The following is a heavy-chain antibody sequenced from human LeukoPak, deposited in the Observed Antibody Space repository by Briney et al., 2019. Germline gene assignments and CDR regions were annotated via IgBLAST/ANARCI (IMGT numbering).Heavy chain of an antibody. D-gene: IGHD2-2*01. J-gene: IGHJ6*02. CDR2: ISSSGSTI. CDR1: GFTFSSYE. Sequence: PGGSLRLSCAASGFTFSSYEMNWVRQAPGKGLEWVSYISSSGSTIYYADSVKGRFTISRDNAKNSLYLQMNSLRAEDTAVYYYARDLNVVVPDYGMDVWGQGTTVTVSS. V-gene: IGHV3-48*03. CDR3: ARDLNVVVPDYGMDV.